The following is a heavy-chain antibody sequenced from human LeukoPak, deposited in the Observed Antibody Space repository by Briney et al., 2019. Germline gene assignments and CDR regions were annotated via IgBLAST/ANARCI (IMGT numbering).Heavy chain of an antibody. D-gene: IGHD1-26*01. CDR1: GGTFTSYT. V-gene: IGHV1-69*04. CDR3: ARDPVREEWELLGY. CDR2: IIPILGIA. Sequence: SVKLSCXASGGTFTSYTISWVRQAPGQGLEWMGRIIPILGIANYAQKFQGRGTITAAKSTTTAYMELSSLRSEDTAVYYCARDPVREEWELLGYWGPGTLVTVSS. J-gene: IGHJ4*02.